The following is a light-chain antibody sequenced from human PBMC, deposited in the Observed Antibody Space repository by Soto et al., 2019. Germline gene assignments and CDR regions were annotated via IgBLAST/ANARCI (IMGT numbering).Light chain of an antibody. J-gene: IGKJ5*01. CDR3: QQYNNWPPIT. V-gene: IGKV3-15*01. Sequence: IVMTQSPVTLSVSLGERATLSCRASQSVSSNVAWYQQKPGQAPRLLIYGASTRATGIPARFSGSGSGTEFSLTISSLQSEHFAVYYCQQYNNWPPITFGQGTRLEIK. CDR1: QSVSSN. CDR2: GAS.